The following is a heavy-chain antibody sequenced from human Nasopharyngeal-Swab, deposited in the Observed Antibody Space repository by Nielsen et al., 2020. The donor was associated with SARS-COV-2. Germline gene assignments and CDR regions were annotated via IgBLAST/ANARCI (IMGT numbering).Heavy chain of an antibody. V-gene: IGHV4-30-4*01. CDR2: IYYSGST. D-gene: IGHD2-2*01. J-gene: IGHJ5*02. CDR1: GGSISSGDYH. CDR3: ARGRAGLEDIVVVPAAPRWFDP. Sequence: SETLSLTCTVSGGSISSGDYHWSWIRQPPGKGLEWIGYIYYSGSTYYNPSLKSRVTISVDTSKNQFSLKLSSVTAADTAVYYCARGRAGLEDIVVVPAAPRWFDPWGQGTLVTVSS.